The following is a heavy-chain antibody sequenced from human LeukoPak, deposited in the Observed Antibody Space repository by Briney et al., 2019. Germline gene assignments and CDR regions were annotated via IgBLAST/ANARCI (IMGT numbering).Heavy chain of an antibody. CDR1: GFTFSSYE. V-gene: IGHV3-48*03. Sequence: GGSLRLSCAASGFTFSSYEMNWVRQAPGKGLEWVSYISSSGSTIYYADSVKGRFTISRDNAKNSLYLQMNSLRAEDTAVYYCARETNLRYFDWLLGSRFDPWGQGTLVTVSS. D-gene: IGHD3-9*01. CDR2: ISSSGSTI. CDR3: ARETNLRYFDWLLGSRFDP. J-gene: IGHJ5*02.